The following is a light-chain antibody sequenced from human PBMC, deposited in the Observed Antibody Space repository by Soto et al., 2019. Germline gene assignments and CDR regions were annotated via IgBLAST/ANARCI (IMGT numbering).Light chain of an antibody. V-gene: IGKV3-20*01. J-gene: IGKJ2*01. Sequence: EIVLTQSPGTLSLSPGERATLSCRASQSVPSDWLAWYRHKPGQAPRLLIYGASSRATCVPDKVSGSGSGTSFTLTLNRLEAGDFGVYYCQPYGEFPLTFGQGTKLEIK. CDR1: QSVPSDW. CDR2: GAS. CDR3: QPYGEFPLT.